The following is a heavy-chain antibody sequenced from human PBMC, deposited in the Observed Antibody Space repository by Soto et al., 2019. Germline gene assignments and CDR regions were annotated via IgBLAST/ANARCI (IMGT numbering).Heavy chain of an antibody. J-gene: IGHJ6*02. Sequence: PGESLRLSCAASGFTFDSCVMSWVRQAPGKGLEWLSLISGSGRYTDYADSVKGRFTISRDNSKNKLYLQMHSLRVEDTAVYYCAKDPPSERMQPDDGMDVWGQGTTVTVSS. CDR3: AKDPPSERMQPDDGMDV. CDR1: GFTFDSCV. D-gene: IGHD6-13*01. V-gene: IGHV3-23*01. CDR2: ISGSGRYT.